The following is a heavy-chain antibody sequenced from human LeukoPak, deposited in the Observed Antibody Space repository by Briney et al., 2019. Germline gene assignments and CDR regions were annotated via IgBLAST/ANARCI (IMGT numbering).Heavy chain of an antibody. CDR2: IYTSGST. Sequence: NPSETLSLTCTVSGGSISSGSYYWSWIRQPAGKGLEWIGRIYTSGSTNYNPSLKSRVTISVDTSKNQFSLKLSSETAADTAVYYCARDRKQWLTSDAFDIWGQGTMVTVSS. J-gene: IGHJ3*02. CDR1: GGSISSGSYY. D-gene: IGHD6-19*01. CDR3: ARDRKQWLTSDAFDI. V-gene: IGHV4-61*02.